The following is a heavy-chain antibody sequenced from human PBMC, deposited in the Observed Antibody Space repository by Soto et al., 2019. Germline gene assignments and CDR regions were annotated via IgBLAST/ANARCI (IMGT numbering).Heavy chain of an antibody. CDR3: ARTHGDLAY. V-gene: IGHV1-8*01. J-gene: IGHJ4*02. CDR1: GYTFTSYD. CDR2: MNPNSGNT. Sequence: QVQLVQSGAEVKKPGASVKVSCKASGYTFTSYDINWVRQATGQGLEWMGWMNPNSGNTGHAQKFQGSITMTRDTSLRTAYMELSSLTSEDTAVYYCARTHGDLAYWGQGTLVTVSS. D-gene: IGHD4-17*01.